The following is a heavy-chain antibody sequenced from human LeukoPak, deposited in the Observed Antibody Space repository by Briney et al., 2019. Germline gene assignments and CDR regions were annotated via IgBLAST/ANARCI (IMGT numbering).Heavy chain of an antibody. CDR2: IIPIFGTA. V-gene: IGHV1-69*13. CDR3: ATLSGYDLSPSFDY. CDR1: GGTFSSYA. J-gene: IGHJ4*02. Sequence: ASVKVSCKASGGTFSSYAISWVRQAPGQGLEWMGGIIPIFGTANYAQKFQGRVTITADESTSTAYMELSSLRSEDTAVYYCATLSGYDLSPSFDYWGQGTLVTVSS. D-gene: IGHD5-12*01.